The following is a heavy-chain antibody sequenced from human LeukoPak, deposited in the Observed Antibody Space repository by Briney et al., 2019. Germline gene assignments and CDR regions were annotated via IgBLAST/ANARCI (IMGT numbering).Heavy chain of an antibody. CDR1: GGSMNNYY. D-gene: IGHD6-19*01. Sequence: SETLSLTCNVSGGSMNNYYWSWFRRPPGKGLEWIAYVYQTGDTRYNPSLKSRVSISLDTSKSQFSLKLRSVTATDTAVYYCARHPLSAPFDYWGQGILVTVSS. CDR3: ARHPLSAPFDY. CDR2: VYQTGDT. V-gene: IGHV4-59*08. J-gene: IGHJ4*02.